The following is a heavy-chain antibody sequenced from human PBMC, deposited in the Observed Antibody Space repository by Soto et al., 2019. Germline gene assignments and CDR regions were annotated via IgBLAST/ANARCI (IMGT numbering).Heavy chain of an antibody. CDR1: EFTFDDYA. Sequence: EVQLVESGGGLVQPGRSLRLSCAASEFTFDDYAMHWVRQDPGKGLEWVSGISWNSGSIGYADSVKGRFTISRDNAKNSLYLQMNSLRAEDTALYYCAKDLYGDYAYYYYMDVWGKGTTVTVSS. CDR2: ISWNSGSI. J-gene: IGHJ6*03. D-gene: IGHD4-17*01. V-gene: IGHV3-9*01. CDR3: AKDLYGDYAYYYYMDV.